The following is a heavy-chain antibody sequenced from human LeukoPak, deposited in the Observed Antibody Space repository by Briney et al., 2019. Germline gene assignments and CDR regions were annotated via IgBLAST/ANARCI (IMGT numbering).Heavy chain of an antibody. D-gene: IGHD6-6*01. Sequence: PGGSLRLSCAASGFTVSSDYMSWVRQAPGKELEWVSIIYSGDNTYYADSVKGRFTISRDNSKNTLYLQMNSLRAEDTAVYYCARGKGSSSPYYFDYWGQGTLVTVSS. CDR2: IYSGDNT. J-gene: IGHJ4*02. CDR3: ARGKGSSSPYYFDY. V-gene: IGHV3-66*01. CDR1: GFTVSSDY.